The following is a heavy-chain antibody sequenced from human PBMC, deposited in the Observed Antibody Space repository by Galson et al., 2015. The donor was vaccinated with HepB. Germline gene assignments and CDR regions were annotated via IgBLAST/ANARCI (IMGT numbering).Heavy chain of an antibody. Sequence: SLRLSCAASGFTFSGSAMHWVRQASGKGLEWVGRIRSKANSYATAYAASVKGRFTISRDDSKNTAYLQMNSLKTEDTAVYYCTQTPNVGAQLQDYWGQGTLVTVSS. J-gene: IGHJ4*02. CDR2: IRSKANSYAT. CDR1: GFTFSGSA. CDR3: TQTPNVGAQLQDY. D-gene: IGHD1-26*01. V-gene: IGHV3-73*01.